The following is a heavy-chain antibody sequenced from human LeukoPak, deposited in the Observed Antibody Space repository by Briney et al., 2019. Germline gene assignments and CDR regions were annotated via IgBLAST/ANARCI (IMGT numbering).Heavy chain of an antibody. Sequence: SETLSLTCTVSGGSISRYYWNWIRQSPGKGLEWIGAIHNSRGTSYNPSLESRLTISVDPSENKFFLKMTYVTDADTATYYCGKVGGNTNSWGQGTLVTVSS. D-gene: IGHD4-23*01. J-gene: IGHJ4*02. V-gene: IGHV4-59*06. CDR2: IHNSRGT. CDR1: GGSISRYY. CDR3: GKVGGNTNS.